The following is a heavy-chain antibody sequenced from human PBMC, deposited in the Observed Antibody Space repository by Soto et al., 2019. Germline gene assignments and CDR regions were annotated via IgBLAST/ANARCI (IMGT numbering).Heavy chain of an antibody. CDR3: ARDGITIFGGTVFDY. Sequence: WGSLRLSCAASGFTFSSYWMSWVRQAPGKGLEWVAKIKQDGSEKYYVDSVKGRFTISRDKAKNSLYLQMNSLRAEDTAVYYCARDGITIFGGTVFDYWGQGTLVTVSS. J-gene: IGHJ4*02. V-gene: IGHV3-7*01. D-gene: IGHD3-3*01. CDR1: GFTFSSYW. CDR2: IKQDGSEK.